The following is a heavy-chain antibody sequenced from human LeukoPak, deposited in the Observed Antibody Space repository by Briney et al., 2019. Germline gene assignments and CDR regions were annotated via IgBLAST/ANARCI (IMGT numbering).Heavy chain of an antibody. CDR3: ARERIGGSYGLSV. D-gene: IGHD1-26*01. J-gene: IGHJ3*01. Sequence: PGGSLRLSCAASGFTFSSYTINWVRQAPGKGLEWVSSITSNSRYIFYANSVKGRFSISRDNAQNSLYLQMNSLRAEDTAVYYCARERIGGSYGLSVRGQGTMVTVSS. CDR1: GFTFSSYT. V-gene: IGHV3-21*01. CDR2: ITSNSRYI.